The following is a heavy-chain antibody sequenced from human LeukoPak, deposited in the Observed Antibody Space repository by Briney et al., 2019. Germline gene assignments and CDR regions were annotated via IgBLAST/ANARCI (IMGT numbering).Heavy chain of an antibody. CDR1: GFTFSSYS. Sequence: GGSLRLSCAASGFTFSSYSMNWVRQAPGKGLEWVSYISSSSSTIYYADSVKGRFTISRDNAKNSLYLQMNSLRAEDTAVYYCARVDYSNYLLIYYYYYMDVWGKGTTVTVSS. J-gene: IGHJ6*03. D-gene: IGHD4-11*01. CDR2: ISSSSSTI. CDR3: ARVDYSNYLLIYYYYYMDV. V-gene: IGHV3-48*01.